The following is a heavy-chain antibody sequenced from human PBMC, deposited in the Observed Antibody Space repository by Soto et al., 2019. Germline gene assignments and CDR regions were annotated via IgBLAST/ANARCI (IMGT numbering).Heavy chain of an antibody. J-gene: IGHJ5*02. D-gene: IGHD2-2*01. CDR3: ARAGSSTANLIDT. CDR2: IYHTGPT. CDR1: GDPLSLGGYY. Sequence: RSETLSLTCTVSGDPLSLGGYYWTWIRQFPGKGLEWIGYIYHTGPTYYNPSLKSRVTMSVDMSKNQFSLTLTSVTAADTAIYYCARAGSSTANLIDTCGRGTLVTVSP. V-gene: IGHV4-31*02.